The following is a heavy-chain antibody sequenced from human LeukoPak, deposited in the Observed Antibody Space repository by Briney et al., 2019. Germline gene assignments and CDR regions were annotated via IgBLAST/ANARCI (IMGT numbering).Heavy chain of an antibody. CDR1: GFTFSSYG. J-gene: IGHJ4*02. V-gene: IGHV3-30*18. Sequence: GRSLRLSCAASGFTFSSYGMHWVRQAPGKGLEWVAVISYDGSNKYYADSVKGRFTISRDNSENTLYLQMNSLRAEDTAVYYCAKGQWLVLFPDYWGQGTLVTVSS. CDR3: AKGQWLVLFPDY. CDR2: ISYDGSNK. D-gene: IGHD6-19*01.